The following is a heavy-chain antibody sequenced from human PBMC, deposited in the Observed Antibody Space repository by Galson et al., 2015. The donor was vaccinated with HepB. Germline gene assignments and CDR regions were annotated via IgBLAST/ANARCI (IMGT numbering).Heavy chain of an antibody. CDR2: IYYSGST. J-gene: IGHJ6*02. CDR3: AREERLRVVIDYSYGMDV. V-gene: IGHV4-59*01. Sequence: ETLSLTCTVSGGSISGYSWSWLRQPPGKGLEWIGYIYYSGSTNYNPSLKSRVTISVDTSKNQFSLKVTSVTAADTAVYYCAREERLRVVIDYSYGMDVWGQGTTVTVSS. D-gene: IGHD3-10*01. CDR1: GGSISGYS.